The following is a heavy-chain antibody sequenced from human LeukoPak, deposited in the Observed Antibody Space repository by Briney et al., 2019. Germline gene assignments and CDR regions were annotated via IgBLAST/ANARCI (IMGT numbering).Heavy chain of an antibody. D-gene: IGHD3-16*01. Sequence: GGSLRLSCAASGFTFTTYAMSWVRQAPGKGLEWISSISSTGGTTYYADSVKGRFTISRDNSKNTLFLQMNSLRAEDTSVYYCVRDQGGAVSYWGQGTLVTVSS. J-gene: IGHJ4*02. V-gene: IGHV3-23*01. CDR2: ISSTGGTT. CDR1: GFTFTTYA. CDR3: VRDQGGAVSY.